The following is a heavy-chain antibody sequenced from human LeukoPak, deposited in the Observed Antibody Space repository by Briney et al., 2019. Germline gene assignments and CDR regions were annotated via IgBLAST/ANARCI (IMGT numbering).Heavy chain of an antibody. V-gene: IGHV3-23*01. CDR1: GFTFSSYA. CDR3: AKLKQWQPQRYFFEY. Sequence: GGSLRLSCAASGFTFSSYAMSWVRQAPGKGLEWVSTFSGTSTNSYADAVKGRVTISRDNSKNTLYLQMNSLRAEDTAVYYCAKLKQWQPQRYFFEYWGQGDLVTVAS. D-gene: IGHD6-19*01. J-gene: IGHJ4*02. CDR2: FSGTSTN.